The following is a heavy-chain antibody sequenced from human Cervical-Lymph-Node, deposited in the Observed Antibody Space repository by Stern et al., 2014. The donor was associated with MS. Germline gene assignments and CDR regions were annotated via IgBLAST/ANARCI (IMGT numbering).Heavy chain of an antibody. Sequence: VQLMQPGAEVKKPGASVKVSCKASGYTFTSLGISCVRQAPGHGLEWMVWNSVYTGSPSSAQRLPGRLTLTNDTSTSTAYMELRSLTSDDTAVYYCASGSLEGFDPWGQGTRVTVSS. CDR2: NSVYTGSP. D-gene: IGHD5-24*01. J-gene: IGHJ5*02. CDR3: ASGSLEGFDP. V-gene: IGHV1-18*01. CDR1: GYTFTSLG.